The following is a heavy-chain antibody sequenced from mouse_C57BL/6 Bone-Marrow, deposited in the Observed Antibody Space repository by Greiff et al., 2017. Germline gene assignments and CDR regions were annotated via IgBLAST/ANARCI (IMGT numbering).Heavy chain of an antibody. Sequence: QVQLQQPGAELVTPGASVKLSCKASGYTFTSYWMHWVKQRPGRGLEWIGRIDPSSGGTNYNEKFKSKDTLTVDKPSSTAYMQLSSLTSEDSAVYYSARCGLDYWGQGTTLTVSS. CDR3: ARCGLDY. V-gene: IGHV1-72*01. CDR2: IDPSSGGT. CDR1: GYTFTSYW. J-gene: IGHJ2*01.